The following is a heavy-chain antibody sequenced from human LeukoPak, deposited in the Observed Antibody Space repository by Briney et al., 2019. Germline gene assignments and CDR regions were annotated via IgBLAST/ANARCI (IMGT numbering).Heavy chain of an antibody. J-gene: IGHJ4*02. V-gene: IGHV3-30*04. CDR1: GFTFSSYA. CDR2: ISYDGINQ. D-gene: IGHD1/OR15-1a*01. Sequence: PGSSLRLSCATSGFTFSSYAVHWVRQAPGKGLEWVALISYDGINQYYADSVKGRFIISRDNSKNTLYLQLNSLRLEDTAVYYCTLTTFGVVYYFDYWGQGTLVTVSS. CDR3: TLTTFGVVYYFDY.